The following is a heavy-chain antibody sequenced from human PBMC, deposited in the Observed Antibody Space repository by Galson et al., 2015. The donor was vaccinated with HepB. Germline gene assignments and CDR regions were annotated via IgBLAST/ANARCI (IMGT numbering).Heavy chain of an antibody. CDR1: GGTFSSYA. Sequence: SVKVSCKASGGTFSSYAISWVRQAPGQGLEWMGGIIPIFGTANYAQKFQGGVTITADESTGTAYMELSSLRSEDTAVYYCARASKGEVFGVVITSYYYYYMDVWGKGTTVTVSS. CDR2: IIPIFGTA. V-gene: IGHV1-69*13. D-gene: IGHD3-3*01. CDR3: ARASKGEVFGVVITSYYYYYMDV. J-gene: IGHJ6*03.